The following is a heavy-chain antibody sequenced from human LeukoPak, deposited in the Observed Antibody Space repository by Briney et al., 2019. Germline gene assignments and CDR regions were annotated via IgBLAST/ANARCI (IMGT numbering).Heavy chain of an antibody. CDR1: GFTFSSYW. Sequence: GGSLRLSCAASGFTFSSYWMSWVRQAPGKGLEWVANIKQDGSEKYYVDSVKGRFTISRDNAKNSLYLQMNSLRAEDAAVYYCARDKFTGTTSGYFDYWGQGTLVTVSS. CDR3: ARDKFTGTTSGYFDY. D-gene: IGHD1-7*01. CDR2: IKQDGSEK. V-gene: IGHV3-7*01. J-gene: IGHJ4*02.